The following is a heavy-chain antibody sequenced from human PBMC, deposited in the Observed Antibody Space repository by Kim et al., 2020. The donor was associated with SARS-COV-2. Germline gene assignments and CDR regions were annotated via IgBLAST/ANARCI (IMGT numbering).Heavy chain of an antibody. CDR2: ISYDGSNK. D-gene: IGHD3-16*02. V-gene: IGHV3-30*04. CDR3: ATIRLGELSSIMATYYG. J-gene: IGHJ6*01. CDR1: GFTFSSYA. Sequence: GGSLRLSCAASGFTFSSYAMHWVRQAPGKGLEWVAVISYDGSNKYYADSVKGRFTISRDNSKNTLYLQMNSLRAEDTAVYYCATIRLGELSSIMATYYG.